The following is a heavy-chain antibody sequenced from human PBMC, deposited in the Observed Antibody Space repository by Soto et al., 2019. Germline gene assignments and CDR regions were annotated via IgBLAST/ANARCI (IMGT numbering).Heavy chain of an antibody. CDR3: ARDSLWFGEPRGVDV. J-gene: IGHJ6*02. V-gene: IGHV1-2*04. CDR2: INPNSGGT. CDR1: GYTFTGYY. Sequence: QVQLVQSGAEVTKPGASVKVSCKASGYTFTGYYMHWVRQAPGQGLEWMGWINPNSGGTNYAQNFQGWVTMTSDTSISTAYMELGRLRSDDTAVYYCARDSLWFGEPRGVDVWGQGTTVTVSS. D-gene: IGHD3-10*01.